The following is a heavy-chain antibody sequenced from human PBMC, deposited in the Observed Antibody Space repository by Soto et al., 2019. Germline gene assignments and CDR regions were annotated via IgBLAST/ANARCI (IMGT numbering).Heavy chain of an antibody. V-gene: IGHV3-30-3*01. Sequence: QVHLVESGGGVVQPGRSLRLSCAASGFTFSSYAMHWVRQAPGKGLEWVAVISYDGSNKYYAYSVQGRFTISRDNSKNTLYKQMNSLRAEDTAVYYCARDLAPKVTTDAFDIWGQGTMVTVSS. D-gene: IGHD4-17*01. CDR3: ARDLAPKVTTDAFDI. CDR2: ISYDGSNK. J-gene: IGHJ3*02. CDR1: GFTFSSYA.